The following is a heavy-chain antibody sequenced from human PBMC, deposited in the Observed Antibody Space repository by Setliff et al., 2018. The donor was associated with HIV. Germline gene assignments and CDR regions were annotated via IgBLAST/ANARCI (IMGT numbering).Heavy chain of an antibody. Sequence: PSETLSLTCTVSGGSISTSRYYWGWIRQPPGKGLEWIGSINYRGNTYYNPSLKSRAAISVDTSKNQISLKLSSVTAADTAVYYCAREYYRSGGYYSGWKYYYMDVWGKGTTVTVSS. CDR2: INYRGNT. CDR3: AREYYRSGGYYSGWKYYYMDV. V-gene: IGHV4-39*02. J-gene: IGHJ6*03. CDR1: GGSISTSRYY. D-gene: IGHD2-15*01.